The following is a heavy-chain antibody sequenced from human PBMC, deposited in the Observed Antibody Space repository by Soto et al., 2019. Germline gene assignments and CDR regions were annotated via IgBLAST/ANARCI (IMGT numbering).Heavy chain of an antibody. D-gene: IGHD3-3*01. J-gene: IGHJ5*02. Sequence: SETLSLTCTVSGGSVSSYYWSWIRQPPGKGLEWIGYIYYSGSTNYNPSLKSRVTISVDTSKNQFSLKLSSVTAADTAVYYCAKVNDFWTGYYSTNWFDPWGQGTLVTVSS. V-gene: IGHV4-59*02. CDR3: AKVNDFWTGYYSTNWFDP. CDR1: GGSVSSYY. CDR2: IYYSGST.